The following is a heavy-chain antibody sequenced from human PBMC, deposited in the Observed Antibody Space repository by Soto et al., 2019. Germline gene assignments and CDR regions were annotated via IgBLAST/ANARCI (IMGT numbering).Heavy chain of an antibody. Sequence: QVQLQESGPGLVKPSETLSLTCTVSRGSISSHYWSWIRQPPGKGPEWIGYVYQSEITTYNPSLESRVTISLDTSKNQFSLKLNSVTAADTAIYYCATRPLGRWPGVFDFWSQGTLVTVSS. CDR3: ATRPLGRWPGVFDF. V-gene: IGHV4-59*11. CDR1: RGSISSHY. D-gene: IGHD7-27*01. J-gene: IGHJ4*02. CDR2: VYQSEIT.